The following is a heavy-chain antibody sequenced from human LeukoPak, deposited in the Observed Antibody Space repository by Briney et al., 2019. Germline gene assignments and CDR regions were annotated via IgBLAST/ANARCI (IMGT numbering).Heavy chain of an antibody. Sequence: SETLSLTCTVSGGSISSSSYYWGWIRQPPGEGLEWIGSIYYSGSTYYNPSLKSRVTISVDTSKNQFSLKLSSVTAADTAVYYCARDLGNRIQLWLDYWGQGTLVTVSS. V-gene: IGHV4-39*07. CDR3: ARDLGNRIQLWLDY. CDR2: IYYSGST. D-gene: IGHD5-18*01. J-gene: IGHJ4*02. CDR1: GGSISSSSYY.